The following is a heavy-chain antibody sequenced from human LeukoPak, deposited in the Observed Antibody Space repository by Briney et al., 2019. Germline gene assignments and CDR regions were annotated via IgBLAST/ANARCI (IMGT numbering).Heavy chain of an antibody. CDR2: IKTNTGNP. CDR3: ARADSSGWPEGLVYFDY. CDR1: GYTFTSYA. Sequence: ASVKVSCKASGYTFTSYAMNWVRQAPGQGLEWMGWIKTNTGNPTYAQGFTGRFVFSLDTSVSTANLQISSLKAEDTAVYYCARADSSGWPEGLVYFDYWGQGTLVTVSS. D-gene: IGHD6-19*01. V-gene: IGHV7-4-1*02. J-gene: IGHJ4*02.